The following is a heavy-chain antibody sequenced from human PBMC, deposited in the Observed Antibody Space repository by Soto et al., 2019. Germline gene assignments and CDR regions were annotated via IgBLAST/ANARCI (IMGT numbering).Heavy chain of an antibody. CDR2: IYSGGTT. V-gene: IGHV3-66*01. Sequence: EVQLVESGGGLVQPGGSLRLSCAASGFTVSSNYMSWVRQAPGKGLEWVSVIYSGGTTYYEDSVKGRFTISRDNSKNTLYLQMNSLRAEDTAVYYCARNGDSSDYRGWFDPWGQGTLVTVSS. CDR3: ARNGDSSDYRGWFDP. J-gene: IGHJ5*02. CDR1: GFTVSSNY. D-gene: IGHD3-22*01.